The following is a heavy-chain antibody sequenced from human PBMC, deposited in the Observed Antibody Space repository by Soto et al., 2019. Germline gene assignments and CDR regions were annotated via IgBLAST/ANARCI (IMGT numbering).Heavy chain of an antibody. CDR2: IYTSGST. V-gene: IGHV4-4*07. J-gene: IGHJ6*02. D-gene: IGHD5-18*01. CDR1: GGSISSYY. CDR3: ARCYGHGWYYYYGMDV. Sequence: SETLSLTCTVSGGSISSYYWSWIRQPAGKGLEWIGRIYTSGSTNYNPSLKSRVTMSVDTSKNQFSLKLSSVTAADTAVYYCARCYGHGWYYYYGMDVWGQGTTVTVSS.